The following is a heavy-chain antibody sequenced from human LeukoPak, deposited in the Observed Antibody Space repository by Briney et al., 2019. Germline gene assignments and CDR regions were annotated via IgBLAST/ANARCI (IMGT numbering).Heavy chain of an antibody. V-gene: IGHV3-33*01. CDR2: IWYDGSNK. CDR3: ARDGPYGSGSYDLDY. Sequence: GGSLRLSCAASGFTFSSYGMHWVRQAPGKGLEGVAVIWYDGSNKYYADSVKGRFTISRDNSKNTLYLQMNSLRAEDTAVYYCARDGPYGSGSYDLDYWGQGTLVTVSS. D-gene: IGHD3-10*01. CDR1: GFTFSSYG. J-gene: IGHJ4*02.